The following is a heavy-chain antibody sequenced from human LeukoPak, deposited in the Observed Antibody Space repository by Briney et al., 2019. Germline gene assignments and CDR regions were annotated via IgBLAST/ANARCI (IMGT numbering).Heavy chain of an antibody. CDR1: GFTFSSYG. CDR3: ARDVVFYGMDV. J-gene: IGHJ6*02. D-gene: IGHD2-15*01. V-gene: IGHV3-33*01. CDR2: IWYDGSNK. Sequence: GGSLRLSCAASGFTFSSYGMHWVRQAPGKGLEWVAVIWYDGSNKYYADSVKGRFTISRDNSKNTLYLQMNSLRAEDAAVYYCARDVVFYGMDVWGQGTTVTVSS.